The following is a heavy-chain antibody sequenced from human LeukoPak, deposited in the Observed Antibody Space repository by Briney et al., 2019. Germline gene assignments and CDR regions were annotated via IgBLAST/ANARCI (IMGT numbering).Heavy chain of an antibody. J-gene: IGHJ3*02. V-gene: IGHV3-21*01. CDR1: GFTFSSYS. CDR3: ARDSEDAFDI. CDR2: ISSSSSYI. D-gene: IGHD3-10*01. Sequence: SGGSLRLSCAASGFTFSSYSMNWVRQAPGKGLEWVSSISSSSSYIYYAGSVKGRFTISRDNAKNSLYLQMNSLRAEDTAVYYCARDSEDAFDIWGQGTMVTVSS.